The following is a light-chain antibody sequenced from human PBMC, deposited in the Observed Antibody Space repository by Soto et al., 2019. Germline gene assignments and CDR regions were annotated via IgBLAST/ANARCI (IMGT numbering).Light chain of an antibody. Sequence: DIRKSQAPCTLSASGGDRGSVSGWASQSISSWLAWYQQKPGKAPKLLIYKASSLESGVPSRFSGSGSGTEITLTLSSLQPDDFAAYYCQQHHTYSSTFGGGTKVDIK. CDR1: QSISSW. J-gene: IGKJ4*02. V-gene: IGKV1-5*03. CDR3: QQHHTYSST. CDR2: KAS.